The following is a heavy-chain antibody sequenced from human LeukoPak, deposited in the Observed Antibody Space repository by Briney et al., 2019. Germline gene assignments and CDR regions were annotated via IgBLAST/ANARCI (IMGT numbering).Heavy chain of an antibody. CDR2: IYSGGST. Sequence: PGGSLRLSCAASGFIVRSGYMSWVRQAPGKELEWVSVIYSGGSTYHADSVKGRFTISRDNSKNTLYLQMDSLRAEDTGVYYCAREGSYHGMDVWGQGTTVTVSS. CDR3: AREGSYHGMDV. CDR1: GFIVRSGY. J-gene: IGHJ6*02. V-gene: IGHV3-53*01.